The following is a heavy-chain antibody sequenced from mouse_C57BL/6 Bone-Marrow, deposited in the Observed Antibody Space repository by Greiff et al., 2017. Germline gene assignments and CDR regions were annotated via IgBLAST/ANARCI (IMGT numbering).Heavy chain of an antibody. Sequence: QVQLQQSGAELARPGASVKLSCKASGYTFTSYGISWVKQRTGQGLEGIGEVYPRSGNTYYNEKFKGKATLTADKSSSTAYMELRSLTSEDSAVYFCRYDYPLDYWGQGTTLTVSS. V-gene: IGHV1-81*01. CDR3: RYDYPLDY. CDR1: GYTFTSYG. D-gene: IGHD2-4*01. CDR2: VYPRSGNT. J-gene: IGHJ2*01.